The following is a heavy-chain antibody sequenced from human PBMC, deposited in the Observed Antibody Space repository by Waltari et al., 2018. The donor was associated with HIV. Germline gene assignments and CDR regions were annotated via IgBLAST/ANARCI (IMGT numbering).Heavy chain of an antibody. CDR1: GYTFTAYG. V-gene: IGHV1-18*01. J-gene: IGHJ4*02. D-gene: IGHD2-8*01. CDR2: ISANTGNT. Sequence: QVQLVQSGAEVKRSGASVKVSCTTSGYTFTAYGISWVGQAPGQGLEWMGWISANTGNTDSAQKFQGRVTMTTDTSTNTAYLELRSLKSDDTAVYYCARGGGSCSNGVCYLMYTAMAPFDYWGQGTLVTVSS. CDR3: ARGGGSCSNGVCYLMYTAMAPFDY.